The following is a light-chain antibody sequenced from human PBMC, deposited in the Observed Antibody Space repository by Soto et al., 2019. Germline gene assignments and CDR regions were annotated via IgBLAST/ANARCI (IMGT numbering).Light chain of an antibody. CDR2: DVS. J-gene: IGLJ1*01. CDR1: SSDVGGYNY. Sequence: QSALTQPRSVSGSPGQSVTISCTGTSSDVGGYNYVSWYQQHPGKAPKFMIYDVSKRPSGVPDRFSGSKSGNTASLTISGLQAEDEADYYCGSYAGSYKGYVFGSGTKLTVL. CDR3: GSYAGSYKGYV. V-gene: IGLV2-11*01.